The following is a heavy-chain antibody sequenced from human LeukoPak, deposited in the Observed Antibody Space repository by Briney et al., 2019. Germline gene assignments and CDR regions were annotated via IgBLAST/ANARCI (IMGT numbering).Heavy chain of an antibody. D-gene: IGHD6-13*01. CDR2: IIPIFGTA. CDR3: ARAPPDGAAAGNHDY. CDR1: GGTFSSYA. J-gene: IGHJ4*02. V-gene: IGHV1-69*13. Sequence: SVKVSCTASGGTFSSYAISWVRQAPGQGLEWMGGIIPIFGTANYAQKFQGRVTITADESTSTAYMELSSLRSEDTAVYYCARAPPDGAAAGNHDYWGQGTLVTVSS.